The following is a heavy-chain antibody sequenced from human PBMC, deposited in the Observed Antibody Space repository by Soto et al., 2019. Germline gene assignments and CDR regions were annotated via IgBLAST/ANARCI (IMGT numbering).Heavy chain of an antibody. D-gene: IGHD3-16*02. CDR3: VRVWGSYRAPSGGAGFDP. CDR2: ISAYNGET. V-gene: IGHV1-18*04. J-gene: IGHJ5*02. CDR1: GYTFTSNS. Sequence: QVQLVQSGAELKKPGASVKVSCAASGYTFTSNSITWVRQAPGQGLEWMGWISAYNGETSYAEKFQGRLTMTTDTSTSTAYMELRSLRSDDTAVYYCVRVWGSYRAPSGGAGFDPWGQGTLVTVSS.